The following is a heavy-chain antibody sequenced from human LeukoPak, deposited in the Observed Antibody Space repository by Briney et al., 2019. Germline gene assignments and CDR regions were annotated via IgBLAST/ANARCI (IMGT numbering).Heavy chain of an antibody. V-gene: IGHV6-1*01. Sequence: SQTLSLICAISGDSVSSTAWNWIRQSPSRGLEWLGRTYYRSKWYNDCAVSVKSRITINPDTSKNQFSLQLNSVTPEDTAVYYCARGGRGYCTSSSCYFDYWGQGTLVTVSS. CDR3: ARGGRGYCTSSSCYFDY. CDR2: TYYRSKWYN. J-gene: IGHJ4*02. D-gene: IGHD2-2*01. CDR1: GDSVSSTA.